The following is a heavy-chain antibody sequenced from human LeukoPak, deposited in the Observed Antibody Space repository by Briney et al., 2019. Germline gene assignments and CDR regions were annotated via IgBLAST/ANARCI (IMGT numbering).Heavy chain of an antibody. CDR1: EFTFSSYA. CDR3: ARASLYSYYYYYGMDV. Sequence: GRSLRLSCAASEFTFSSYAMHWVRQAPGKGLEWVAVISYDGSNKYYADSVKGRFTISRDNSKNTLYLQMNSLRAEDTAVYYCARASLYSYYYYYGMDVWGQGTTVTVSS. CDR2: ISYDGSNK. V-gene: IGHV3-30-3*01. D-gene: IGHD5-12*01. J-gene: IGHJ6*02.